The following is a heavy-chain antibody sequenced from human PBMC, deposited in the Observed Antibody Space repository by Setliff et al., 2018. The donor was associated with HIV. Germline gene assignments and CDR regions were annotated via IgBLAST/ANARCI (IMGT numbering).Heavy chain of an antibody. CDR1: GGSISSGSYY. CDR3: ARPSTRGYSYAVYDY. CDR2: IYTSGST. D-gene: IGHD5-18*01. J-gene: IGHJ4*02. V-gene: IGHV4-61*02. Sequence: SETLSLTCTVSGGSISSGSYYWSWIRQPAGKGLEWIGRIYTSGSTNYNPSLKSRVTISVDTSKNQFSLKLSSVTAADTAVYYCARPSTRGYSYAVYDYWGQGTLVTVSS.